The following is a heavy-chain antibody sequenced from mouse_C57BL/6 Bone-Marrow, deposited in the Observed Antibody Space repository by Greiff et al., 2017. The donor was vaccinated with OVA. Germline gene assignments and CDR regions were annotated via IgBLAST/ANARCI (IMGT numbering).Heavy chain of an antibody. Sequence: EVQRVESGGGLVKPGGSLKLSCAASGFTFSSYAMSWVRQTPEKRLEWVATISDGGSYTYYPDNVKGRFTISRDNAKNNLYLQMSHLKSEDTAMYYCARDGYSNPTWFAYWGQGTLVTVSA. CDR3: ARDGYSNPTWFAY. CDR1: GFTFSSYA. V-gene: IGHV5-4*01. D-gene: IGHD2-5*01. J-gene: IGHJ3*01. CDR2: ISDGGSYT.